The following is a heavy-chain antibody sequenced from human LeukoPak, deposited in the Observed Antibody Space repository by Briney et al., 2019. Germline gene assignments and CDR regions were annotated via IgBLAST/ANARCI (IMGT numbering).Heavy chain of an antibody. Sequence: TSETLSLTCTVSGGSISSYYWSWIRQPPGKGLEWVGYIYYSGSTNYNPSLKSRVTISVDTSKNQFSLKLSSVTAADTAVYYCARGFWAYSSSFYFDYWGQGTLVTVSS. J-gene: IGHJ4*02. CDR2: IYYSGST. V-gene: IGHV4-59*08. D-gene: IGHD6-13*01. CDR3: ARGFWAYSSSFYFDY. CDR1: GGSISSYY.